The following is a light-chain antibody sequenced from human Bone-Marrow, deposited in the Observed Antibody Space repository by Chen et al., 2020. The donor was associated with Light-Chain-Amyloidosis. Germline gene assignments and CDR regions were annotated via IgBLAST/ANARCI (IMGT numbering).Light chain of an antibody. J-gene: IGKJ5*01. CDR3: QQRSNWPPLT. CDR2: DAS. V-gene: IGKV3-11*01. CDR1: QSVSSY. Sequence: EIVLTQSPATLSLSPGERATLSCRASQSVSSYLAWYQQKPGQAPRLLIYDASNRATGIPDRFSGSGYGTDFTRTISSLEPEDFAVYYCQQRSNWPPLTFGQGTRLEIK.